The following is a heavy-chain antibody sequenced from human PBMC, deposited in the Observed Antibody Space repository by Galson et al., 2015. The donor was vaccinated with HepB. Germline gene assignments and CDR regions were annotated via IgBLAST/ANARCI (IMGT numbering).Heavy chain of an antibody. CDR3: ARDRQARLRFLDFSTTSGPYGMDV. CDR1: GFTFSTSS. V-gene: IGHV3-21*01. J-gene: IGHJ6*02. D-gene: IGHD3-3*01. CDR2: ISSSSSYI. Sequence: SLRLSCAASGFTFSTSSMNWVRQAPGKGLEWVSSISSSSSYIYYADSVKGRFTISRDNAKNSLYLQMNSLRAEDTAVYYCARDRQARLRFLDFSTTSGPYGMDVWGQGTTVTVSS.